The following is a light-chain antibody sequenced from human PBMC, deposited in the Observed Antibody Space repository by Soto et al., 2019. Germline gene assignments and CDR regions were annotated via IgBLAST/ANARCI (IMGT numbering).Light chain of an antibody. CDR1: SSDVGGYNY. CDR3: SSHTGSNTLV. J-gene: IGLJ2*01. V-gene: IGLV2-14*03. CDR2: DVS. Sequence: QSVLAQPASVSGSPGQSITISCTGTSSDVGGYNYVSWYQQHPGKAPKLMIYDVSNRPSGVSNRFSGSKSGKTASLTISGLQAEDEADYHCSSHTGSNTLVFGGGTKVTVL.